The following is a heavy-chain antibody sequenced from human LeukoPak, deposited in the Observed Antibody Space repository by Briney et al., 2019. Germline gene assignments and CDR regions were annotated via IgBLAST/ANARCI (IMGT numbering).Heavy chain of an antibody. CDR1: GFTFSNYA. CDR3: ARDRRWQLVPFDY. CDR2: ISYDGSNK. D-gene: IGHD6-6*01. V-gene: IGHV3-33*05. Sequence: PGGSLRLSCAASGFTFSNYAMHWVRQAPGKGLEWVAAISYDGSNKYYEDSVKGRFTISRDNSKNTLYLQLNSLRAEDTAVYYCARDRRWQLVPFDYWGQGTLVTVSS. J-gene: IGHJ4*02.